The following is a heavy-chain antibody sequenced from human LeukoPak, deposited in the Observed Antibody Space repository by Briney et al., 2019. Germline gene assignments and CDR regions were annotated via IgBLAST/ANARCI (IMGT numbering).Heavy chain of an antibody. Sequence: ASVKVSCKASGGTFSSYAISWVRQAPGQGLEWMGGIIPIFGTANYAQKFQGRVTITTDESTSTAYMELSSLRSEDTAVYYCARGHSEFLEWLIDYWGQRTLVTVSS. CDR1: GGTFSSYA. CDR3: ARGHSEFLEWLIDY. V-gene: IGHV1-69*05. D-gene: IGHD3-3*01. CDR2: IIPIFGTA. J-gene: IGHJ4*02.